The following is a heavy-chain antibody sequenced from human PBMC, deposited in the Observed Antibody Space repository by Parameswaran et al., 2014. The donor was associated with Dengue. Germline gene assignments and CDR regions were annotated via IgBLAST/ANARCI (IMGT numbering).Heavy chain of an antibody. J-gene: IGHJ6*02. CDR3: AKDSRDPGGYSYRLYGMDV. Sequence: WVRQAPGQGLEWMGWINPNSGGTNYAQKFQGRVTMTRDTSIGTAYMELSRLRSDDTAVYYCAKDSRDPGGYSYRLYGMDVWGQGTTVTVSS. CDR2: INPNSGGT. D-gene: IGHD5-18*01. V-gene: IGHV1-2*02.